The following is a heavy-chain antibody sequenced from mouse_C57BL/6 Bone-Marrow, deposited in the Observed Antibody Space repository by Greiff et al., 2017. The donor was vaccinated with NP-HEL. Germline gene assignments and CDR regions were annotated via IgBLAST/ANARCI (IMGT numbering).Heavy chain of an antibody. J-gene: IGHJ2*01. CDR2: IDPETGGT. CDR1: GYTFTDYE. Sequence: VQLQQSGAELVRPGASVTLSCKASGYTFTDYEMHRVKQTPVHGLEWIGAIDPETGGTAYNQKFKGKAILTADKSSSTAYMELRSLTSEDSAVYYCQIYRDYWGQGTTLTVSS. V-gene: IGHV1-15*01. CDR3: QIYRDY.